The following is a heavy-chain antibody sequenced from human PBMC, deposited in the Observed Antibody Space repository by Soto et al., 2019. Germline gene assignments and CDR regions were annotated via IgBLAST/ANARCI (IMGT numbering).Heavy chain of an antibody. CDR1: GGSISSYY. CDR3: ARAPRTIWSGYYPKMGLPPTYFDY. D-gene: IGHD3-3*01. J-gene: IGHJ4*02. CDR2: IYYSGST. V-gene: IGHV4-59*01. Sequence: SETWSLSCTVSGGSISSYYWSWIRQPPGKGREWIGYIYYSGSTNYNPSLKSRVTISVDTSKNQFSRKLSSVTAADTAVYYCARAPRTIWSGYYPKMGLPPTYFDYWGQGTPVTDS.